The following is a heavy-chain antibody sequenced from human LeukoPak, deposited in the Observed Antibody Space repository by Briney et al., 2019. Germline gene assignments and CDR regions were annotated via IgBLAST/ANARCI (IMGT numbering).Heavy chain of an antibody. J-gene: IGHJ4*02. Sequence: GGSLRLSCAASGFTFSSYAMSWVRQAPVKGLEWVSAISGSGGSTYYADSVKGRFTISRDNSKNTLYLQMNSLRAEDTAVYYCAKESYYDFWSGYYNFDYWGQGTLVTVSS. CDR1: GFTFSSYA. CDR3: AKESYYDFWSGYYNFDY. CDR2: ISGSGGST. V-gene: IGHV3-23*01. D-gene: IGHD3-3*01.